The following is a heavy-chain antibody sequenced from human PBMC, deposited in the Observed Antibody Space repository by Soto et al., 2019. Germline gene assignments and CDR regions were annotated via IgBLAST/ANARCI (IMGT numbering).Heavy chain of an antibody. CDR3: ARGNRHYDILTNWFDP. CDR2: SIPIFGTA. Sequence: QVQLVQSGAEVKKPGSSVKVSCKASGGTFSSYAISWVRQAPGQGLEWMGGSIPIFGTANYAQKFQGRVTITADEATSTADMELSSRRSEDTAVYYCARGNRHYDILTNWFDPWGQGTLVTVSS. D-gene: IGHD3-9*01. CDR1: GGTFSSYA. V-gene: IGHV1-69*01. J-gene: IGHJ5*02.